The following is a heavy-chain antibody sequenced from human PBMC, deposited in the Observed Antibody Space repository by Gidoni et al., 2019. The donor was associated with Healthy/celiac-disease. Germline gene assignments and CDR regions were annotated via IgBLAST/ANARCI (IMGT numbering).Heavy chain of an antibody. V-gene: IGHV3-30*03. CDR2: ISYDGSNK. J-gene: IGHJ4*02. D-gene: IGHD6-19*01. CDR1: GCTFSSYG. CDR3: ASQTGYSSGWLNY. Sequence: QVQLVESGGGVVQPGRSLRLSCAASGCTFSSYGMHWVRQAPGKGLEWVAVISYDGSNKYYADSVKGRFTISRDNSKNTLYLQMNSLRAEDTAVYYCASQTGYSSGWLNYWGQGTLVTVSS.